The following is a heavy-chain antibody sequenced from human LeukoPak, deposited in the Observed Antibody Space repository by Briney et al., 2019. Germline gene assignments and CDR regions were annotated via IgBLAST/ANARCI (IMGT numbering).Heavy chain of an antibody. J-gene: IGHJ6*03. CDR3: AREAEARGYYYYFIDV. CDR1: GGTFSSYA. CDR2: IIPIFGTA. V-gene: IGHV1-69*05. Sequence: SVKVTCKCSGGTFSSYAISWVRQPPGQGLEWMGRIIPIFGTANYAHKFQGRVTINTDESTSTAYMERSSLRSEDTAEYYCAREAEARGYYYYFIDVWGKGPRVRVS. D-gene: IGHD2-15*01.